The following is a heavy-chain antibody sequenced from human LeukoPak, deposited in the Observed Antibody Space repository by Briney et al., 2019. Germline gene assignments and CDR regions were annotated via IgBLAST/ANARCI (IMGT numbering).Heavy chain of an antibody. V-gene: IGHV4-39*07. CDR3: ARCKDYYVSGSYYKTIDY. CDR1: GDSISSSSYY. J-gene: IGHJ4*02. Sequence: SETLSLTCTVSGDSISSSSYYWGWIRQPPGKGLEWIGSIPYSGSTYYNPSLKSRLTISVDTSKNQFSLKLSSVTAADTAVYYCARCKDYYVSGSYYKTIDYWGQGTLVTVSS. D-gene: IGHD3-10*01. CDR2: IPYSGST.